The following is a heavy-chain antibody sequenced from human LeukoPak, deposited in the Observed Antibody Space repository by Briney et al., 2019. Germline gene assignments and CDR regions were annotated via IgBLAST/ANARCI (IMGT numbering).Heavy chain of an antibody. J-gene: IGHJ6*03. Sequence: GASVKVSCKASGYTFSNYGISWVRQAPGQGLEWVGIINPSGGSTSYAQEFQGRVTMTRDTSTSTVYMELSSLRSEDTAVYYCARARGLQYVHYYYMDVWGKGTTVTVSS. CDR2: INPSGGST. CDR1: GYTFSNYG. D-gene: IGHD4-11*01. V-gene: IGHV1-46*01. CDR3: ARARGLQYVHYYYMDV.